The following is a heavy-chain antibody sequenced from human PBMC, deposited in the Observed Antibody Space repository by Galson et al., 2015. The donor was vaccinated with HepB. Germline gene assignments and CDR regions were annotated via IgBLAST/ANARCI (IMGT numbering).Heavy chain of an antibody. Sequence: SLRLSCAASGLTFSSYAMHWVRQAPGKGLEYVSAISSNGGSTYYANSVKGRFTISRDNSKNTLYLQMGSLRAEDMAVYYCARDQDGNGDYAWGYYGMDVWGQGTTVTVSS. CDR1: GLTFSSYA. D-gene: IGHD4-17*01. CDR2: ISSNGGST. J-gene: IGHJ6*02. CDR3: ARDQDGNGDYAWGYYGMDV. V-gene: IGHV3-64*01.